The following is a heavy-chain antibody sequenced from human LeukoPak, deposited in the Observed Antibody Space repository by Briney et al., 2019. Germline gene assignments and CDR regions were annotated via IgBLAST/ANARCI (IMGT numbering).Heavy chain of an antibody. Sequence: GGSLRLSCAASGFTFSTYWMHWVRQAPGKGLEWVADISHDGSSEDYADSVKGRFTFSRDNSKNTLYLQMNSLRPEDTAVYYCARGTSYYYDSTTYPFDYWGQGTLVTVSS. CDR3: ARGTSYYYDSTTYPFDY. D-gene: IGHD3-22*01. CDR1: GFTFSTYW. CDR2: ISHDGSSE. V-gene: IGHV3-30-3*01. J-gene: IGHJ4*02.